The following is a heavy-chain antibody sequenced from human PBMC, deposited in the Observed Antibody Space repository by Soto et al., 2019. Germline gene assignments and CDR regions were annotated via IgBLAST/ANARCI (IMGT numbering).Heavy chain of an antibody. CDR1: GYTFTSYV. V-gene: IGHV1-3*01. Sequence: ASVKVSCKASGYTFTSYVMHWVRQAPGQRPEWMGWINGGNENTKYSEKFQGRVTITRDTSASTVYMELSSLRSEDTAVYYCAKDSNRYSSSWYEAWSYYYYYGMDVWGQGTTVTVSS. D-gene: IGHD6-13*01. J-gene: IGHJ6*02. CDR3: AKDSNRYSSSWYEAWSYYYYYGMDV. CDR2: INGGNENT.